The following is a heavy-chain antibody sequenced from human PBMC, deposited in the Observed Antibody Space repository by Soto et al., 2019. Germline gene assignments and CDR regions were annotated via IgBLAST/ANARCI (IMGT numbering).Heavy chain of an antibody. CDR1: GDTISTGGYT. D-gene: IGHD3-9*01. J-gene: IGHJ4*02. CDR3: ARGDYLTGYY. Sequence: SETLSLTCDFSGDTISTGGYTWAWIRQPPGKALEWIGHTYHSGNPYYNPSLKSRVTISVDTSKNQFSLKLSTVTAADTAVYYCARGDYLTGYYWGQGTLVTVSS. CDR2: TYHSGNP. V-gene: IGHV4-30-2*05.